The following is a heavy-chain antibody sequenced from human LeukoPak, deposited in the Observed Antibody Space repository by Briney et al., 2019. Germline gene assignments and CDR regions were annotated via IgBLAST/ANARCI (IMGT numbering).Heavy chain of an antibody. D-gene: IGHD3-10*01. CDR2: ILSDGSKE. CDR1: GFTFSSYG. Sequence: GGSLRLSCAASGFTFSSYGMHWVRQAPGKGLEWVAVILSDGSKEFYTDSVKGRFTISRDNSKNSLYLQMNSLRAEDTAVYYCARAVFGSGSYLYYYYYYGMDVWGQGTTVTVSS. J-gene: IGHJ6*02. V-gene: IGHV3-33*01. CDR3: ARAVFGSGSYLYYYYYYGMDV.